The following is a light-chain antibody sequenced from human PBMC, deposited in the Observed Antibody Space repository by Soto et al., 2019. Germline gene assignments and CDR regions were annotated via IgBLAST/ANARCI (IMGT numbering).Light chain of an antibody. CDR3: QQYGSSGT. CDR1: QSVGNY. Sequence: EIVLTQSPATLSLSPGERATLSCRANQSVGNYLAWYQQKPGQAPRLLIYGASNRATGIPDRFSGSGSGTDFTLTISRLEPEDFAVYYCQQYGSSGTFGQGTKVDTK. CDR2: GAS. J-gene: IGKJ1*01. V-gene: IGKV3-20*01.